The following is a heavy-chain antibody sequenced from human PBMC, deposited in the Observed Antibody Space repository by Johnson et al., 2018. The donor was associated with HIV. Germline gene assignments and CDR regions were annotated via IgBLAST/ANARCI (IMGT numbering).Heavy chain of an antibody. Sequence: VQLVESRGGLVQPGRSLRLSCAASGFTFDDYAMHWVRQAPGKGLEWVSGISWNSGSTYYADSVKGRFTISRDTAKNSLSLQMISLRAEDTAIYYCSRGSLSGWFPPDALDIWGQGTMVTVSS. CDR3: SRGSLSGWFPPDALDI. CDR1: GFTFDDYA. CDR2: ISWNSGST. V-gene: IGHV3-9*01. D-gene: IGHD6-19*01. J-gene: IGHJ3*02.